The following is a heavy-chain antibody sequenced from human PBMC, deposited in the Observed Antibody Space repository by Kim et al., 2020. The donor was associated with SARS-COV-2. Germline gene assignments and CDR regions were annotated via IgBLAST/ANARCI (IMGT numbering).Heavy chain of an antibody. D-gene: IGHD3-9*01. CDR2: ISWNSGSI. J-gene: IGHJ4*02. CDR1: GFTFDDYA. CDR3: AKSGFDWLPNYFDY. Sequence: GGSLRLSCAASGFTFDDYAMHWVRQAPGKGLEWVSGISWNSGSIGYADSVKGRFTISRDNAKNSLYLQMNSLRAEDTALYYCAKSGFDWLPNYFDYWGQGTLVTVSS. V-gene: IGHV3-9*01.